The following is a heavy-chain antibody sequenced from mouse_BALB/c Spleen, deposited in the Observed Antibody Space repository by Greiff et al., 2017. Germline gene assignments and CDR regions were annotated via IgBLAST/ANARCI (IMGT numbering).Heavy chain of an antibody. CDR2: IYPGNSDT. CDR3: TRSGYGRYYFDY. V-gene: IGHV1-5*01. D-gene: IGHD2-2*01. Sequence: EVQLQESGTVLARPGASVKMSCKASGYSFTSYWMHWVKQRPGQGLEWIGAIYPGNSDTSYNQKFKGKAKLTAVTSASTAYMELSSLTNEDSAVYYCTRSGYGRYYFDYWGQGTTLTVSS. J-gene: IGHJ2*01. CDR1: GYSFTSYW.